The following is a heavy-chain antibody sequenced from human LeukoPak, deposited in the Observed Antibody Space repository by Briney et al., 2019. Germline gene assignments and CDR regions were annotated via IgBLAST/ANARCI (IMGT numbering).Heavy chain of an antibody. J-gene: IGHJ4*02. CDR1: AFPVIACA. Sequence: GGSLRLSCVASAFPVIACAMNWIRQAPGKGLEWVSTISGSGANTYYADSVKGRFTISRDNSKATLYLHMNSLKAEDTAELFCTKAQNGYNKLGEYLGEGGLVTVCS. CDR3: TKAQNGYNKLGEY. D-gene: IGHD5-24*01. CDR2: ISGSGANT. V-gene: IGHV3-23*01.